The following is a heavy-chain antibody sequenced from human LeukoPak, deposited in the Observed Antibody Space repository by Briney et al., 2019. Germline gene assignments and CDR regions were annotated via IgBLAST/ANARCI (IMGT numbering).Heavy chain of an antibody. D-gene: IGHD6-19*01. CDR3: ARRAVGNSYYYSMDV. CDR2: MNPNSGNT. Sequence: GASVKVSCKASGYTFTSYAMNWVRQVTGQGLEWMGWMNPNSGNTGYAQKFQGRVTNTRNTSISTAFMELSSLRSEDTAVYYCARRAVGNSYYYSMDVWGGGTTVTVSS. J-gene: IGHJ6*03. V-gene: IGHV1-8*03. CDR1: GYTFTSYA.